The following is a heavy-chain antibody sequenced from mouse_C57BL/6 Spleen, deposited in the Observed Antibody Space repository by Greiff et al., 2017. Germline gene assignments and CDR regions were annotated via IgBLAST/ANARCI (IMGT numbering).Heavy chain of an antibody. J-gene: IGHJ2*01. V-gene: IGHV1-72*01. CDR1: GYTFTSYW. D-gene: IGHD2-3*01. CDR2: IDPNSGGT. Sequence: PGASVKLSCKASGYTFTSYWMHWVKQRPGRGLAWIGRIDPNSGGTKYNEKFKSTATLTVDKPSSTVYMQLSSLTSEDSAVYYCARIYDGYPYYFDYWGQGTTLTVAA. CDR3: ARIYDGYPYYFDY.